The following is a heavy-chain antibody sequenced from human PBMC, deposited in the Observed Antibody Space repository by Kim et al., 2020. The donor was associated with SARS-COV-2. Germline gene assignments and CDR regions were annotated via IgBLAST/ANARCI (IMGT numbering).Heavy chain of an antibody. J-gene: IGHJ4*01. Sequence: GGSLRLSCAASGFTLNDHSMNWVRQAPGKGLEWLGFISYAGINKYYADSVKGRFSISRDISKNTLYLEMNSLRAEDSAIDYCARDSAVNCVGFKCGDFD. V-gene: IGHV3-30*04. CDR1: GFTLNDHS. CDR2: ISYAGINK. CDR3: ARDSAVNCVGFKCGDFD. D-gene: IGHD2-21*01.